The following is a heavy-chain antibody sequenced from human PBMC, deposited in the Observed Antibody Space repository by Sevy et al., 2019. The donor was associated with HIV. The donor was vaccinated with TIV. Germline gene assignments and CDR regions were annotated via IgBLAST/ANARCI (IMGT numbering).Heavy chain of an antibody. D-gene: IGHD5-18*01. Sequence: GGSLRLSCVASGFTFSGSWMTWVRQAPGKGLERIAFINEDGSRLGYVDSVRGRFTISRENTKNSLYLQMNSLRAEDTAVYFCAIGRAYSALDYWGEGTLVSVSS. V-gene: IGHV3-7*01. CDR3: AIGRAYSALDY. CDR2: INEDGSRL. J-gene: IGHJ4*02. CDR1: GFTFSGSW.